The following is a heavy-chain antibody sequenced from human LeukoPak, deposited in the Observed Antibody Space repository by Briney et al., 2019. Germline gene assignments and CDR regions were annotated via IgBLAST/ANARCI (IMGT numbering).Heavy chain of an antibody. Sequence: SETLSFTCTVSGGSISSSSYYWSWIRQTPGKGLEWIGEINHSGSTNYNPSLKSRVTISVDTSKNQFSLKLSSVTAADTAVYYCATRLITMVRGVIMKYYYYYYMDVWGKGTTVTISS. D-gene: IGHD3-10*01. CDR2: INHSGST. V-gene: IGHV4-39*07. CDR1: GGSISSSSYY. J-gene: IGHJ6*03. CDR3: ATRLITMVRGVIMKYYYYYYMDV.